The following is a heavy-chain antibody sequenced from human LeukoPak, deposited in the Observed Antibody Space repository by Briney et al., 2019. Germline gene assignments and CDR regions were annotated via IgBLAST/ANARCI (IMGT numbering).Heavy chain of an antibody. V-gene: IGHV5-10-1*01. Sequence: GESLKISCKGSGYSFTSYWISWVRQMPGKGLEWMGRIDPRDSYTNYSPSFQGHVTISADKSISTAYLQWSSLKASDTAMYYCARHRACSSTSCYGPEASNWFDPWGQGTLVTVSP. J-gene: IGHJ5*02. D-gene: IGHD2-2*01. CDR1: GYSFTSYW. CDR2: IDPRDSYT. CDR3: ARHRACSSTSCYGPEASNWFDP.